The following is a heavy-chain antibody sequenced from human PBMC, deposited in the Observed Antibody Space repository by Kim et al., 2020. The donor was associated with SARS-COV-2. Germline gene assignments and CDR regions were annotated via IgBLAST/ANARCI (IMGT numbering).Heavy chain of an antibody. Sequence: SETLSLTCSVSGGSIKSYYWNRVRLPPGKGLEWIGYVFLYGEASYSPSLKRRVPFSVDTSKSHFSLSLTSLTAAYTAVYYCAKWYSNWRAYDVWGPGTL. CDR3: AKWYSNWRAYDV. V-gene: IGHV4-4*08. D-gene: IGHD1-26*01. CDR1: GGSIKSYY. J-gene: IGHJ4*02. CDR2: VFLYGEA.